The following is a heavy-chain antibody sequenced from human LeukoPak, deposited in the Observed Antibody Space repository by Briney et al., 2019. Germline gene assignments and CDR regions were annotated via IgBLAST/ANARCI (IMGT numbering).Heavy chain of an antibody. V-gene: IGHV3-23*01. CDR3: ARGGFGSASSGGYYGMDV. CDR2: ISITGVST. J-gene: IGHJ6*02. Sequence: PGGSLRLSCAASGFTFSTYAMSWVRQAPGKGLEWVSAISITGVSTYYADSVKGRFTISRDNSKNTLYLHINSLRAEDTALYFCARGGFGSASSGGYYGMDVWGQGTTVTVSS. D-gene: IGHD2-2*01. CDR1: GFTFSTYA.